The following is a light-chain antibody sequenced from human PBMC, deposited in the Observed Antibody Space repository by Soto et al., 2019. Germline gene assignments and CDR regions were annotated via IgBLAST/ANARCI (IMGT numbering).Light chain of an antibody. CDR2: DVS. Sequence: DIQMTQSPSTLSASLGERVTITCRARQSFSNWLAWYQQKQGKAPRLLIYDVSSVESGVPSSFSGSASGSEFILTISGLRPDDVAAYYFQQSDRYYWTFGQGTTVAMK. CDR3: QQSDRYYWT. V-gene: IGKV1-5*01. CDR1: QSFSNW. J-gene: IGKJ1*01.